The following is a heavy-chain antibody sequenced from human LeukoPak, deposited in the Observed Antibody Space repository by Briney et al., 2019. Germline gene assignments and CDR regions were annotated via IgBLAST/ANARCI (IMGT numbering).Heavy chain of an antibody. J-gene: IGHJ5*02. CDR1: GYTFTSYY. D-gene: IGHD2-2*01. V-gene: IGHV1-46*03. Sequence: SSVKVSCKASGYTFTSYYMHWVRQAPGQGLEWMGIINPSGGSTSYAQKFQGRVTMTRDTSTSTVYMELSSLRSEDTAVYYCARQDIVVVPAVWFDPWGQGTLVTVSS. CDR2: INPSGGST. CDR3: ARQDIVVVPAVWFDP.